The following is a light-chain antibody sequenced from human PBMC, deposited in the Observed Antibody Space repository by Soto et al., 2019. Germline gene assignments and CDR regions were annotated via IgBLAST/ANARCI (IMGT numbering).Light chain of an antibody. V-gene: IGKV3-20*01. CDR3: QQYGSSPIT. CDR1: QTFSRNY. CDR2: GAS. J-gene: IGKJ5*01. Sequence: EIVLTQSPGTLSLSPGERATLSCRASQTFSRNYLAWYQQKVGQPPRLLIYGASSRATGIPDRFRGSGSGTDFTLTINRLEPEDFALYHCQQYGSSPITFGQGTRLEIK.